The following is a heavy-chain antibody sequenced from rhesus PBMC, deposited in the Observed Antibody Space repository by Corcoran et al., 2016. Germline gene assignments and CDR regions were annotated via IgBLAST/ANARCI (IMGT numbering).Heavy chain of an antibody. CDR3: ARTGDHFDY. CDR1: GYSISSGYG. CDR2: FGGMSGST. J-gene: IGHJ4*01. V-gene: IGHV4-127*01. Sequence: QVQLQESGPGLVKPSETLSLTCAVSGYSISSGYGWSWIRQPPGKGLEWIGDFGGMSGSTNKHPTLKSRVTISQATSKTQFSLKLRSVTAADTAVYYCARTGDHFDYWGQGVRVTVSS. D-gene: IGHD7-45*01.